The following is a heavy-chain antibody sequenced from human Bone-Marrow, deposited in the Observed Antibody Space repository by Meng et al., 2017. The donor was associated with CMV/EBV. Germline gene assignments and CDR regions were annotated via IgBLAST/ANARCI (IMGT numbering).Heavy chain of an antibody. D-gene: IGHD3-16*01. CDR3: ARIMRRCTNSNCYYYYGMDV. V-gene: IGHV3-11*04. CDR1: GFTFSDHY. CDR2: MSNGAIKA. Sequence: GESLKISCAASGFTFSDHYMAWIRQAPGKGLEWVTYMSNGAIKADYADSVKGRFTISRDNAKSSLFLQMNSLRVEDTVIYYCARIMRRCTNSNCYYYYGMDVWGQGSKVTVSS. J-gene: IGHJ6*02.